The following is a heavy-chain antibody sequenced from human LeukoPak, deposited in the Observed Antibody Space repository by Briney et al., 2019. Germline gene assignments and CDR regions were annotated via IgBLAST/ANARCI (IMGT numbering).Heavy chain of an antibody. J-gene: IGHJ4*02. V-gene: IGHV3-23*01. Sequence: GGSLRLSCAASGFTFSSYAMSWVRQAPGKGLEWVSAISGSGGSTYYADSVKGRFTTPRDNSKNTLYLQMNSLRAEDTAVYYCAKEPRPKWEPPLFDYWGQGTLVTVSS. CDR1: GFTFSSYA. CDR3: AKEPRPKWEPPLFDY. CDR2: ISGSGGST. D-gene: IGHD1-26*01.